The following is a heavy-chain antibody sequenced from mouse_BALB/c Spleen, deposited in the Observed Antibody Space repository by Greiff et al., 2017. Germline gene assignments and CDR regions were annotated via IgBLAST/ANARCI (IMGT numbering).Heavy chain of an antibody. CDR2: LNPGSGGT. CDR3: ARGGLVRYFEV. Sequence: QVQLKHSGAELVRPGTSVKVSCKASGYAFTNYFIEWLKQRPGQGLEWIGVLNPGSGGTNYNEKFKGKATLTADKSSSTAYMQLSSLTSDDSAVYFGARGGLVRYFEVGGAGTTVTVS. CDR1: GYAFTNYF. V-gene: IGHV1-54*01. J-gene: IGHJ1*01. D-gene: IGHD2-2*01.